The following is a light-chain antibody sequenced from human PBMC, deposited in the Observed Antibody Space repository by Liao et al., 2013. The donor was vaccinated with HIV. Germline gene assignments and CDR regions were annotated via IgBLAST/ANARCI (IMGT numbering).Light chain of an antibody. V-gene: IGLV3-21*01. CDR2: MIA. CDR3: QSLDNSGAVV. CDR1: NIGSKS. Sequence: SYELTQPPSVSVAPGKTARITCGGNNIGSKSVHWYQRESQARPLCWSSIMIATGPQGSLSDSLAPPQGPRVTLTISGVQAGDEADYFCQSLDNSGAVVFGGGTKLTV. J-gene: IGLJ2*01.